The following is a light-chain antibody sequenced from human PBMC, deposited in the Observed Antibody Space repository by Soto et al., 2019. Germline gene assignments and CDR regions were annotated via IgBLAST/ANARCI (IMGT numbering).Light chain of an antibody. CDR2: DVS. J-gene: IGLJ3*02. CDR3: CSYAGSYTWV. V-gene: IGLV2-11*01. CDR1: SSDVGSYKY. Sequence: QSALTQPRSVSGSPGQSVTISCTGTSSDVGSYKYVSWYQQHPGNAPKLIIYDVSKRPSGVPDRFSGSKSGNTASLTISGLQADDEADYSCCSYAGSYTWVFGGGTQVTVL.